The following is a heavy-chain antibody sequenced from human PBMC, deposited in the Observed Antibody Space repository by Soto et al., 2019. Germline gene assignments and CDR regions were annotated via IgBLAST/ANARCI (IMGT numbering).Heavy chain of an antibody. CDR1: GFTFSNYA. J-gene: IGHJ1*01. Sequence: GGSLRLSCAASGFTFSNYAMSWVRQAPGKGPEWVSSIVGSGSSTYYADSVKGRFTISRDNSKNTLYLQMHSLRAEDTAVFYCAKAPVPDYTAYGSCVFQLWGRGTLVTVSS. CDR3: AKAPVPDYTAYGSCVFQL. V-gene: IGHV3-23*01. CDR2: IVGSGSST. D-gene: IGHD4-4*01.